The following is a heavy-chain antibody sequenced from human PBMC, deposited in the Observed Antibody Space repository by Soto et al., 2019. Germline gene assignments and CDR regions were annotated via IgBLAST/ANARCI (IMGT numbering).Heavy chain of an antibody. CDR2: INPSGGST. CDR1: GYTFTSYY. CDR3: ARVCRYCSGGSCCKFDY. V-gene: IGHV1-46*03. Sequence: ASVKVSCKASGYTFTSYYMHWVRQAPGQGLEWMGIINPSGGSTSYAQKFQGRVTMTRDTSTSTVYMELSSLRSEDTAVYYCARVCRYCSGGSCCKFDYWGQGTLVTVSS. J-gene: IGHJ4*02. D-gene: IGHD2-15*01.